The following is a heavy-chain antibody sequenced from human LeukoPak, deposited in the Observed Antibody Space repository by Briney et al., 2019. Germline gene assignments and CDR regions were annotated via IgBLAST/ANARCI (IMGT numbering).Heavy chain of an antibody. CDR3: ARDIDSSGTLWFQH. J-gene: IGHJ1*01. CDR2: IYHSGST. Sequence: SGPRSLTWAVSGGSFRSGNWWGGVGRPPGRGRRGFGEIYHSGSTNYNPSLKSRVTISVDKSKNQFSLKLSSVTAADTAVYYCARDIDSSGTLWFQHWGQGTLVTVSS. D-gene: IGHD3-22*01. V-gene: IGHV4-4*02. CDR1: GGSFRSGNW.